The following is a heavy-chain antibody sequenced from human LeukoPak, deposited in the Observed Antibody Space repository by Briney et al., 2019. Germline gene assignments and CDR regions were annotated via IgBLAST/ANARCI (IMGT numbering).Heavy chain of an antibody. D-gene: IGHD3-22*01. CDR1: GGSISSYY. Sequence: SETLSLTCTVSGGSISSYYWTWIRKPPGKGLEWIGYISNSGSTNYHPSLKSRVTISSDTSKTQFTLKLTSVTAADTAVYFCARSPSGYRFDSWGQGTLVTVSS. CDR2: ISNSGST. J-gene: IGHJ4*02. CDR3: ARSPSGYRFDS. V-gene: IGHV4-59*01.